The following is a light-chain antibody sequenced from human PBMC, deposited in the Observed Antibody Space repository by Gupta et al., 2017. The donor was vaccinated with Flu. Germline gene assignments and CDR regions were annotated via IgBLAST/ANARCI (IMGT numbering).Light chain of an antibody. CDR1: QSISSY. J-gene: IGKJ1*01. CDR2: AAS. Sequence: DIQMTQSPSSLSASVGDRVTITCRASQSISSYLNWYKQKPGKAPKLLIYAASSWQSGVTSRFSGSGYGKDLTLTISSRQQEDFAAYYCQQNDSNPTWTFGQGTKVEIK. V-gene: IGKV1-39*01. CDR3: QQNDSNPTWT.